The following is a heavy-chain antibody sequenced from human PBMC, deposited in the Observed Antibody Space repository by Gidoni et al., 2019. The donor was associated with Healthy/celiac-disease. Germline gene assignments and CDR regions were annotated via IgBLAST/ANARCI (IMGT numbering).Heavy chain of an antibody. V-gene: IGHV1-2*02. CDR2: INPNSGGT. D-gene: IGHD2-8*01. CDR3: ARVEGCTNGVCYGYYYGMDV. Sequence: QVQLVQSGAEVKKPGASVKVSCKASGYTFTGYYMHWVRQATGQGLEWMGWINPNSGGTNYAQKFQGRVTMTRDTSISTAYMELSRLRSDDTAVYYCARVEGCTNGVCYGYYYGMDVWGQGTTVTVSS. J-gene: IGHJ6*02. CDR1: GYTFTGYY.